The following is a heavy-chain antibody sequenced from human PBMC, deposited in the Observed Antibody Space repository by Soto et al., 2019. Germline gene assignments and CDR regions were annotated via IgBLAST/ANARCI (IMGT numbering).Heavy chain of an antibody. Sequence: SETLSLTCTVSGGSISSYYWSWIRQPPGKGLEWIGYIYYSGSTYYNPSLKSRVTISVDTSKNQFSLKLSSVTAADTAVYYCASRLRAIAVAGDWFDPWGQGTLVTVSS. CDR1: GGSISSYY. CDR2: IYYSGST. D-gene: IGHD6-19*01. J-gene: IGHJ5*02. V-gene: IGHV4-59*06. CDR3: ASRLRAIAVAGDWFDP.